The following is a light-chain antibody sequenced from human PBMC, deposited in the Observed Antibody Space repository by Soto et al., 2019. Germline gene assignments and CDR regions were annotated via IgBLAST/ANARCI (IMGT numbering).Light chain of an antibody. Sequence: DIQMTQSPSSLSASMGDRVSITCRASQSIGTDLNWYQQKPGKAPKLLIYGASTLQGGVPSRFSGSVSGTEFTLTISSLQPGDHATYFCQQTYSTPWTFGQGTKVDI. CDR2: GAS. V-gene: IGKV1-39*01. J-gene: IGKJ1*01. CDR1: QSIGTD. CDR3: QQTYSTPWT.